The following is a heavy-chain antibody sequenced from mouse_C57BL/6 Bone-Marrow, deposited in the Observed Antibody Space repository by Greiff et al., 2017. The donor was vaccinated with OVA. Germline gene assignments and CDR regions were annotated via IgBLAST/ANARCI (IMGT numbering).Heavy chain of an antibody. Sequence: EVQVVESGAELVRPGASVKLSCTASGFTIKDDYMHWVKQSPEQGLEWIGWIDPENGDTAYDSKFQGKATITADTASNTAYLQLSSLTSEETAVYYCTTFYYGNSYWYFDVWGTGTTVTVSS. D-gene: IGHD2-1*01. J-gene: IGHJ1*03. CDR1: GFTIKDDY. V-gene: IGHV14-4*01. CDR2: IDPENGDT. CDR3: TTFYYGNSYWYFDV.